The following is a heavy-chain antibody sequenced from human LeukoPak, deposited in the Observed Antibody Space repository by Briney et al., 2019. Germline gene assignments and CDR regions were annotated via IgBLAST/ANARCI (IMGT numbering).Heavy chain of an antibody. CDR1: GFTFSSYS. J-gene: IGHJ4*02. V-gene: IGHV3-48*04. CDR2: ISSSSSTI. D-gene: IGHD2-15*01. Sequence: GGSLRLSCAASGFTFSSYSMNWVRQAPGKGLEWVSYISSSSSTIYYADSVKGRFTISRDNANNSVYLQKDSLRAEDTALYYCARDRTVAATEDYWGQGTLVTVSS. CDR3: ARDRTVAATEDY.